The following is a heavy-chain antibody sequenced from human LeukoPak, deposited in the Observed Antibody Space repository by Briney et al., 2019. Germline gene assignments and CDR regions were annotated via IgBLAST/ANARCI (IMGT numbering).Heavy chain of an antibody. CDR1: GGTFSSYA. J-gene: IGHJ2*01. D-gene: IGHD6-6*01. V-gene: IGHV1-69*05. Sequence: GASVKVSCKASGGTFSSYAISWVRQAPGQGLEWMGGIIPIFGTANYAQKFQGRVTITTDESTSTAYMELSSLRSEDTAVYYCARDSRAYSSSSYWYFDLWGRGTLVTVSS. CDR3: ARDSRAYSSSSYWYFDL. CDR2: IIPIFGTA.